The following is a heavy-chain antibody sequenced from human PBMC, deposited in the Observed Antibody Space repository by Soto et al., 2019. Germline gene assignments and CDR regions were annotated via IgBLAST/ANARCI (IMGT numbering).Heavy chain of an antibody. J-gene: IGHJ6*02. D-gene: IGHD5-18*01. CDR2: ISYDGSNK. CDR3: AKEGTTMVDHYYYYGMDV. Sequence: GGSLRLSCAASGFTFSSYGMHWVRQAPGKGLEWVAVISYDGSNKYYADSVKGRFTTSRDNSKNTLYLQMNSLRAEDTAVYYCAKEGTTMVDHYYYYGMDVWGQGTTVSVFS. V-gene: IGHV3-30*18. CDR1: GFTFSSYG.